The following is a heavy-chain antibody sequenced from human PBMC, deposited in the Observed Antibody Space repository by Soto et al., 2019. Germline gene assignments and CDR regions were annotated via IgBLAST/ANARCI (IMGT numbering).Heavy chain of an antibody. CDR2: IYPGDSDT. CDR1: GYSFTSYW. CDR3: AREGTGIDGYYYYYYMDV. D-gene: IGHD2-21*01. V-gene: IGHV5-51*01. J-gene: IGHJ6*03. Sequence: GESLKISCKGSGYSFTSYWIGWVRQMPGKGLEWMGIIYPGDSDTRYSPSFQGQVTISADKSISTAYLQWSSLKASDTAMYYCAREGTGIDGYYYYYYMDVWGKGTTVTVSS.